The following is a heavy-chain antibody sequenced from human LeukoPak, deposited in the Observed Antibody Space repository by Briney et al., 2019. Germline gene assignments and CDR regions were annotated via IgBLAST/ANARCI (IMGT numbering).Heavy chain of an antibody. V-gene: IGHV3-74*01. CDR1: GFTFSSYW. CDR2: VHNEGSAT. J-gene: IGHJ6*02. D-gene: IGHD3-10*01. CDR3: GRDMDV. Sequence: GGSLRLSCAASGFTFSSYWMHWVRQAPGEGLVWVSRVHNEGSATSYADSVKGRFTISRDNAKNTLYLQMNSLRAEDTAVYYCGRDMDVWGQGSTVTVSS.